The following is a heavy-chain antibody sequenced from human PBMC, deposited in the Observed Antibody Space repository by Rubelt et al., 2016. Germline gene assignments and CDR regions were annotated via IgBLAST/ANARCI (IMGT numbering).Heavy chain of an antibody. J-gene: IGHJ4*02. CDR2: IYYSGST. CDR3: ARAQTFGVVTTYYCDY. D-gene: IGHD3-3*01. Sequence: QVQLQESGPGLVKPSQTLSLTCTVSGGSISSGGYYWSWIRQHPGKGLEWIGYIYYSGSTYYNPSLKSRVTISVDTSKNQFSLKLSSLTAADTAVYYCARAQTFGVVTTYYCDYWGQGTLVTVSS. CDR1: GGSISSGGYY. V-gene: IGHV4-31*03.